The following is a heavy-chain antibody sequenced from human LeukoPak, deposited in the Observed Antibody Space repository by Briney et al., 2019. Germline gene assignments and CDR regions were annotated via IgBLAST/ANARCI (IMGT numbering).Heavy chain of an antibody. Sequence: GGSLRLSCAAFGFTFSNYWMAWVRQAPGKGLEWVAVISYDGSNKYYADSVKGRFTISRDNSKNTLYLQMNSLRAEDTAVYYCARDPSGSGFNWFDPWGQGTLVTVSS. CDR3: ARDPSGSGFNWFDP. J-gene: IGHJ5*02. CDR1: GFTFSNYW. D-gene: IGHD3-22*01. V-gene: IGHV3-30-3*01. CDR2: ISYDGSNK.